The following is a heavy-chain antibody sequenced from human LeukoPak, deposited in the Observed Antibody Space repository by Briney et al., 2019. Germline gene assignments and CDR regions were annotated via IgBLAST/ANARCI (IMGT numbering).Heavy chain of an antibody. J-gene: IGHJ4*02. CDR1: GFTFSSYA. D-gene: IGHD2-2*01. CDR2: IKSKSDGGTT. V-gene: IGHV3-15*01. Sequence: MSGGSLRLSCAASGFTFSSYAMSWVRQAPGKGLEWVGRIKSKSDGGTTDYAPPVKGRFTISRDDSKNTLYLQMNSPKTEDTAVYYSTTVSPVIVAAASNVWGQGTLVTVSS. CDR3: TTVSPVIVAAASNV.